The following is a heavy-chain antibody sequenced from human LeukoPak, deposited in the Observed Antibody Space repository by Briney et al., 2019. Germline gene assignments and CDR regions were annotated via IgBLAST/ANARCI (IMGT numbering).Heavy chain of an antibody. J-gene: IGHJ3*02. CDR1: GGSISSGSYY. CDR2: IYTSGST. CDR3: ARDLPSDYGDYVNAFDI. Sequence: SETLSLTCTVSGGSISSGSYYWSWIRQPAGKGLEWFGRIYTSGSTNYNPSLKSRVTISVDTTKNQFSLKLSSVTAADTAVYYCARDLPSDYGDYVNAFDIWGQGTMVTVSS. V-gene: IGHV4-61*02. D-gene: IGHD4-17*01.